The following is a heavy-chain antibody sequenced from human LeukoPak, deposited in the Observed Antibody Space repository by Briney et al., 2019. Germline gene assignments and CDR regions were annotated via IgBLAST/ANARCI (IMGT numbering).Heavy chain of an antibody. D-gene: IGHD3-3*01. J-gene: IGHJ4*02. CDR1: GFTFSSNW. Sequence: PGGSLRLSCAASGFTFSSNWMSWIRQAPGKGLEWVSAISGSGGSTYYADSVKGRFTISRDNSKNTLYLQMNSLRAEDTAVYYCVKGGPGRYDFWSGYYIYFDYWGQGTLVTVSS. CDR2: ISGSGGST. V-gene: IGHV3-23*01. CDR3: VKGGPGRYDFWSGYYIYFDY.